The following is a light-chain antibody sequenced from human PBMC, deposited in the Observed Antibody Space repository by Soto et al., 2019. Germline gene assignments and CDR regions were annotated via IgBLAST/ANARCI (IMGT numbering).Light chain of an antibody. J-gene: IGLJ1*01. CDR3: ISYTVSRSYV. Sequence: QSVLTQPASVSGSPGQSITISCTGTSSDVGGYKHVSWYQHHPGKAPKLMIYSVSNRPSGVSNRFSGSKSGNTASLTISGLQAEDEADYYCISYTVSRSYVFGTGTKLTVL. CDR2: SVS. V-gene: IGLV2-14*01. CDR1: SSDVGGYKH.